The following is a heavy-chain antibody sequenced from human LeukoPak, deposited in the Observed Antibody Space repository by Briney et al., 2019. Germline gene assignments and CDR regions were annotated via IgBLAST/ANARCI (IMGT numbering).Heavy chain of an antibody. CDR2: IYYSGST. Sequence: SETLSLTCTVSGGSISSYYWSWIRQPPGKGLEWIGYIYYSGSTNYNPSLKSRVTISVATSKNQFSLKLSSVTAADTAVYYCARHGDIVVVPAAYNWFDPWGQGTLVTVSS. CDR3: ARHGDIVVVPAAYNWFDP. CDR1: GGSISSYY. J-gene: IGHJ5*02. V-gene: IGHV4-59*08. D-gene: IGHD2-2*01.